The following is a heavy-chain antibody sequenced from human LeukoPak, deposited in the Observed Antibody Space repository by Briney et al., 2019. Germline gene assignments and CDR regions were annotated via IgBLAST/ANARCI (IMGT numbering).Heavy chain of an antibody. CDR1: GGSISSSSYY. CDR3: ARVTRQLYLNDY. Sequence: SETLSLTCTVSGGSISSSSYYWDWIRQPPGKGLEWIGSIYYTGSTYYNPSLKSRVTISVDTSKNQFSLKLSSVTAADTAVYYCARVTRQLYLNDYWGQGTLVTVSS. CDR2: IYYTGST. V-gene: IGHV4-39*01. D-gene: IGHD6-13*01. J-gene: IGHJ4*02.